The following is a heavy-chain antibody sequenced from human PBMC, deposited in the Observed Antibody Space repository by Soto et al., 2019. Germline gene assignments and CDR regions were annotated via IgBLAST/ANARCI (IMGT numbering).Heavy chain of an antibody. CDR1: GFTFSSYA. J-gene: IGHJ3*01. V-gene: IGHV3-23*01. Sequence: EVQMLESGGGLVQPGGSLRLSCAASGFTFSSYALTWVSQAPGKGLEWVSSITRNGDYARYIDSVKGRFTITRDNAKNILFLHMRSLRADDTAIYYCGKDPNGDYFGAFDFWGQGTMVTVSS. D-gene: IGHD4-17*01. CDR2: ITRNGDYA. CDR3: GKDPNGDYFGAFDF.